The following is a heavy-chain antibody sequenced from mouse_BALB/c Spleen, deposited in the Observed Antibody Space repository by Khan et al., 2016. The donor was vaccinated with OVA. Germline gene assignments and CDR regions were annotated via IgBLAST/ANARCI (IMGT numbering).Heavy chain of an antibody. CDR2: IDPSDSET. Sequence: QVQLQQPGAELVRPGASVKLSCKASGYTFTSYWMNWVKQRPGQGLEWIGMIDPSDSETHYNQIFKDKATLTVDTSSSTAYMQLSSLTSEDSAVYYCARREKYGYDPSWFAYWGQGTLVTVSA. J-gene: IGHJ3*01. D-gene: IGHD2-2*01. CDR3: ARREKYGYDPSWFAY. V-gene: IGHV1-61*01. CDR1: GYTFTSYW.